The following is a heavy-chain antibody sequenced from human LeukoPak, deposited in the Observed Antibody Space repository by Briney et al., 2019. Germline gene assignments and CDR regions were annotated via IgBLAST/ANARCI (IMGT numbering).Heavy chain of an antibody. J-gene: IGHJ4*02. D-gene: IGHD5-24*01. CDR3: ARGDRRDGYNLVY. Sequence: SETLSLTCTVSGGSVSSGSYYWSWIRQPPGTGLEWIGYIYYSGSTNYNPSLKGRVTISVDTSKNQFSLKLSSVTAADTAVYYCARGDRRDGYNLVYWGQGTLVTVSS. CDR1: GGSVSSGSYY. V-gene: IGHV4-61*01. CDR2: IYYSGST.